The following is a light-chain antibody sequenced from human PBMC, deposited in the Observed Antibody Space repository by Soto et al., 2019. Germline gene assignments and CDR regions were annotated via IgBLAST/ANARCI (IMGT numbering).Light chain of an antibody. V-gene: IGKV3-20*01. CDR3: QQYGSSPRT. CDR2: GAS. J-gene: IGKJ1*01. CDR1: QSVSSSY. Sequence: EIVLTQSPGTLSSSPGERDTLSCRASQSVSSSYLAWYQQKPGQAPRLLIYGASSRATGVPDGFSGSGSGTDFNLTISRLEHEDFVVYYCQQYGSSPRTFGQGTKVEIK.